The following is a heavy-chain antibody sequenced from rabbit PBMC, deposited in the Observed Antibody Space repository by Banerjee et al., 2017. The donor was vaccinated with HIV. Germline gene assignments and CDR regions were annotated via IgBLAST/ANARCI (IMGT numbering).Heavy chain of an antibody. CDR3: ARPPYTGGNYYFNL. Sequence: QSLEESGGDLVKPGASLTLTCTASGIDFSSYYYMCWVRQDPGKGLELIACIYSSSDTTYYASWAKGRFTITRSTSLNTVTLQMTSLTAADTATYFCARPPYTGGNYYFNLWGQGTLVTVS. CDR2: IYSSSDTT. V-gene: IGHV1S43*01. D-gene: IGHD1-1*01. CDR1: GIDFSSYYY. J-gene: IGHJ4*01.